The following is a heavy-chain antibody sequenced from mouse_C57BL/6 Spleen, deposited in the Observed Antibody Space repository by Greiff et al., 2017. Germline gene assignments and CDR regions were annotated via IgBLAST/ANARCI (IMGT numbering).Heavy chain of an antibody. CDR2: ILPGGGGT. Sequence: QVQLQQSGAELMKPGASVKLSCKATGYAFTGYWIEWVKQRPGQGLEWIGEILPGGGGTNYNEKFKGKDTFTADTSSNTAYMQLSSLTTEDSAIYYCASEMDYWGQGTSVTVSS. V-gene: IGHV1-9*01. CDR3: ASEMDY. CDR1: GYAFTGYW. J-gene: IGHJ4*01.